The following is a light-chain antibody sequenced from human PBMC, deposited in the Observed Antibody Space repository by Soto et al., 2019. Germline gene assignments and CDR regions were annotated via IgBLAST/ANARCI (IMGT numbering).Light chain of an antibody. V-gene: IGKV1-5*01. CDR3: QQYNSYSGVT. CDR1: QSISSW. CDR2: DAS. J-gene: IGKJ4*01. Sequence: DIQMTLSPSTLSASVGDRVTITCRASQSISSWLAWYQQKPGKAPKLLIYDASSLESGVPSRFSGSGSGTEFTLTISSLQPDDFATYYCQQYNSYSGVTFGGGTKVEIK.